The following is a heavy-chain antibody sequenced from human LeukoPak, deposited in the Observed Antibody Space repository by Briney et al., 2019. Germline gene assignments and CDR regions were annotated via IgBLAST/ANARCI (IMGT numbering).Heavy chain of an antibody. D-gene: IGHD4-17*01. CDR2: IYYSGST. J-gene: IGHJ4*02. CDR3: ARYTVTTSGFDY. CDR1: GGSISSSSYY. V-gene: IGHV4-61*01. Sequence: SETLSLTCTDSGGSISSSSYYWSWIRQPPGKGLEWIGYIYYSGSTNYNPSLKSRVTISVDTSKNQFSLKLSSVTAADTAVYYCARYTVTTSGFDYWGRGTLVTVSS.